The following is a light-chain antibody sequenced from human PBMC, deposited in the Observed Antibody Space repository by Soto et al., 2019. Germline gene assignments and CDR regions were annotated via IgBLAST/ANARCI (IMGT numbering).Light chain of an antibody. V-gene: IGKV3-15*01. CDR3: QQYNNWPPIT. Sequence: EIVVTQSRATVSVCPWERATLSCRASQSVSSNLAWYQQKPGQAPRLLIYGASTRATGIPARFSGSGSGTEFTLTISSLQSEDFAVYYCQQYNNWPPITFGQGTRLEIK. CDR2: GAS. CDR1: QSVSSN. J-gene: IGKJ5*01.